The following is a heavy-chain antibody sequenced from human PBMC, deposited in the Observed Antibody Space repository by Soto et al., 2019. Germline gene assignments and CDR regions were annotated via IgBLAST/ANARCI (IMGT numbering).Heavy chain of an antibody. V-gene: IGHV4-34*01. CDR3: ARVGGMGTAMVKFRRVYYFDY. CDR2: INHSGST. J-gene: IGHJ4*02. CDR1: GGSFSGYY. Sequence: SETLSLTCAVYGGSFSGYYWSWIRQPPGKGLEWIGEINHSGSTNYNPSLKSRVTISVDTSKNQFSLKLSSVTAADTAVYYCARVGGMGTAMVKFRRVYYFDYWGQGTLVTVSS. D-gene: IGHD5-18*01.